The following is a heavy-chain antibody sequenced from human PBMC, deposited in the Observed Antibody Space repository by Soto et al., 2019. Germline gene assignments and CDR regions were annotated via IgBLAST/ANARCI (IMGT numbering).Heavy chain of an antibody. CDR1: GFTFSSYW. CDR2: IKQDGSEK. CDR3: ARVPWEGSYYAFYYFDY. J-gene: IGHJ4*02. V-gene: IGHV3-7*03. D-gene: IGHD3-10*01. Sequence: SLRLSCAASGFTFSSYWMSWVRQAPGKGLEWVANIKQDGSEKYYVDSVKGRFTISRDNAKNSLYLQMNSLRAEDTAVYYCARVPWEGSYYAFYYFDYWRQGTLVTVSS.